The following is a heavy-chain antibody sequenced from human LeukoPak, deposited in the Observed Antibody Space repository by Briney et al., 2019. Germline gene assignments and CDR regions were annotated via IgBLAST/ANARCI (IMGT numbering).Heavy chain of an antibody. Sequence: GGSLRLSCAVSGFTFNYYDMHWVRQAPGKRLEWVSAIRTTGDTHYPDSVKGRFAMSREDAKNSVHLQMNTLRAGDAAVYYCARGVSYYYDNSGHPGWYFDLWGRGTLVTVSS. V-gene: IGHV3-13*01. D-gene: IGHD3-22*01. CDR1: GFTFNYYD. J-gene: IGHJ2*01. CDR2: IRTTGDT. CDR3: ARGVSYYYDNSGHPGWYFDL.